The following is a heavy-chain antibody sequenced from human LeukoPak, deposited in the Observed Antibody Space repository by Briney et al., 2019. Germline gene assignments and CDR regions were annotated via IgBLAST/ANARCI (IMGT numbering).Heavy chain of an antibody. CDR1: GFTFSDYY. V-gene: IGHV3-11*03. CDR2: ISSTSSYT. J-gene: IGHJ3*02. CDR3: ARHLWFGEAYDAFDI. Sequence: PGGSLRLSCAASGFTFSDYYMSWIRQAPGKGLEWLSFISSTSSYTNYADSVKGRFTISRDNAKNSLYLQMNSLRADDTAVYSCARHLWFGEAYDAFDIWGQGTMVTVSS. D-gene: IGHD3-10*01.